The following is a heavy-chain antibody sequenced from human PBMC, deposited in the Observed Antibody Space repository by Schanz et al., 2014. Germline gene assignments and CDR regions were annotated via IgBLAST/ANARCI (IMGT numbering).Heavy chain of an antibody. CDR2: ISNSGTTI. CDR1: GFIFSNSW. D-gene: IGHD3-3*01. J-gene: IGHJ5*02. Sequence: VQLVESGGGLVQPGGSLRLSCAASGFIFSNSWMSWVRQAPGKGLEWVSYISNSGTTIYYADSVKGRFTISRDNAKNSLYLQMNSLRVEDTAVYYCARQPGRITVSGVVSNWFDPWGQGTLVTVSS. V-gene: IGHV3-11*01. CDR3: ARQPGRITVSGVVSNWFDP.